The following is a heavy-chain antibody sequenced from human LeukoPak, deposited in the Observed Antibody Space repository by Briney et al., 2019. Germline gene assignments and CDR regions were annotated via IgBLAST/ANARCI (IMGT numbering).Heavy chain of an antibody. V-gene: IGHV4-34*01. Sequence: SETLSLTCAVYGGSFSGYYWSWIRQPPGKGLEWIGEINHSGSTNYNPSLKSRVTISVDTSKNQSSLKLSSVTAADTAVYYCARGLRWQQLEKYFQHWGQGTLVTVSS. CDR1: GGSFSGYY. CDR2: INHSGST. D-gene: IGHD6-13*01. CDR3: ARGLRWQQLEKYFQH. J-gene: IGHJ1*01.